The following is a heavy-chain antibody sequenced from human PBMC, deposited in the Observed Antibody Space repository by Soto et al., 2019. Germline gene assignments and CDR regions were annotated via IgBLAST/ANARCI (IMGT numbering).Heavy chain of an antibody. CDR3: ARLSEYYYYGMDV. V-gene: IGHV4-59*01. CDR2: IYYSGST. Sequence: SETLSLTCTVSGGSISSYYWSWIRQPPGKGLEWIGYIYYSGSTNYNPSLKSRVTISVDTSKNQFSLKLSSVTAADTTVYYCARLSEYYYYGMDVWGQGTTVTVSS. CDR1: GGSISSYY. J-gene: IGHJ6*02. D-gene: IGHD3-16*02.